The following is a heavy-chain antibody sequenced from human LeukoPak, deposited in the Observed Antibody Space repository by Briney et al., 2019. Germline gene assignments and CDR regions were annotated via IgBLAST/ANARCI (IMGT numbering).Heavy chain of an antibody. V-gene: IGHV4-39*01. Sequence: PSETLSLTCTVSGGSISSSSYYWGWIRQPPGKGLEWIGSIYYSGSTYYNPSLKSRVTISVDTSKNQFSLKLSSVTAADTAVYYCAGYTAVAAVYMDVWGKGTTVTISS. D-gene: IGHD6-19*01. CDR2: IYYSGST. J-gene: IGHJ6*03. CDR3: AGYTAVAAVYMDV. CDR1: GGSISSSSYY.